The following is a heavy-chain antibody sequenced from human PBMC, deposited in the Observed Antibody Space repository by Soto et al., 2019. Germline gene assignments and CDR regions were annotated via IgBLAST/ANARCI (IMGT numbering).Heavy chain of an antibody. CDR1: GYTFTSYY. V-gene: IGHV7-4-1*01. CDR3: ARESGVYDFWSGLTLRYFDWTQRWFDP. D-gene: IGHD3-3*01. Sequence: ASVKVSCKASGYTFTSYYMHWVRQAPGQGLEWMGWINTNTGNPTYAQGFTGRFVFSLDTSVSTAYLQICSLKAGDTAVYYCARESGVYDFWSGLTLRYFDWTQRWFDPWGQGTLVTVSS. J-gene: IGHJ5*02. CDR2: INTNTGNP.